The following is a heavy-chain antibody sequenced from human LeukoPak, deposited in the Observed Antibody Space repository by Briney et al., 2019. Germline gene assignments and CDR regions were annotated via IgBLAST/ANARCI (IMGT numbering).Heavy chain of an antibody. D-gene: IGHD7-27*01. J-gene: IGHJ4*02. V-gene: IGHV1-2*02. CDR2: INPNSGAT. Sequence: ASVKVSCKASGYTFTAYYVNWVRRAPGQGLEWMGWINPNSGATNYAQKFQGRVTMTRDTSISTAYMELSRLRSDDTAVYYCARDQTGDGFDYWGQGTLVTVSS. CDR1: GYTFTAYY. CDR3: ARDQTGDGFDY.